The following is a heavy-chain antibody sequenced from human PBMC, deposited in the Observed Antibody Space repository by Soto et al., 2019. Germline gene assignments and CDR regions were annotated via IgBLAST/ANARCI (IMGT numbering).Heavy chain of an antibody. D-gene: IGHD3-10*01. J-gene: IGHJ4*02. CDR2: ITPIFGTP. Sequence: VQLMQSGAEVKKPGSSVKVACKASGTTFSTHDISWVRQAPGHGLEWIGGITPIFGTPNYAQNFQARITITADGSTSTAYMEVSSLRSEDTAVYYCVLEVRVRGVSVDYWGQGTLVTVSS. V-gene: IGHV1-69*01. CDR1: GTTFSTHD. CDR3: VLEVRVRGVSVDY.